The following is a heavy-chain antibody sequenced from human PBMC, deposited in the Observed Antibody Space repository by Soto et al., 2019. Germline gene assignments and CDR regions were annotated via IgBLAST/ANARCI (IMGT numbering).Heavy chain of an antibody. CDR3: AKERRDNDPIFDY. CDR1: GFTFSSYG. V-gene: IGHV3-30*18. Sequence: PGGSLRLSCAASGFTFSSYGMHWVRQAPGKGLEWVAVISYDGSNKYYADSVKGRFTISRDNSKNTLYLQMNSLRAEDTAVYYCAKERRDNDPIFDYWGQGTLVTVSS. J-gene: IGHJ4*02. D-gene: IGHD2-15*01. CDR2: ISYDGSNK.